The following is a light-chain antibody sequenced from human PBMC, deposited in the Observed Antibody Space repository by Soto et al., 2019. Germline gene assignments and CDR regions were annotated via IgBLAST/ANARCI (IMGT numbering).Light chain of an antibody. CDR2: GAS. CDR1: QSIRSPF. V-gene: IGKV3-20*01. CDR3: GSDEWT. J-gene: IGKJ1*01. Sequence: EIVLTQSPATLSLSPGERATLSCRASQSIRSPFLAWYQQKPGQAPRLFIHGASSRATGIPDRFSGSGSGTDFTHTISRLEPEDFAVYYCGSDEWTFGQGTKVE.